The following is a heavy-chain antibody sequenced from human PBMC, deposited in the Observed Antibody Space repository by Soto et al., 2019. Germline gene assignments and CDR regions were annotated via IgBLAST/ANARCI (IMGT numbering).Heavy chain of an antibody. CDR2: ISGSGGTT. D-gene: IGHD4-17*01. CDR3: ATPVTRLIAFDL. V-gene: IGHV3-23*01. CDR1: GFTFGSHA. Sequence: EVQLLDSGGGLVQPGGSLRLSCTVSGFTFGSHAMSWVRQAPGKGLECVSGISGSGGTTFYADSVKGRFTISRDNSKKTLYLQMNSLRAEDTAVYYCATPVTRLIAFDLWGQGTMVTVSS. J-gene: IGHJ3*01.